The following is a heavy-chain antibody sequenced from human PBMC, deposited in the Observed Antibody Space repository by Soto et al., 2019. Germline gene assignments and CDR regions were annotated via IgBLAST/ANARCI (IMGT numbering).Heavy chain of an antibody. J-gene: IGHJ6*03. D-gene: IGHD3-10*01. V-gene: IGHV3-23*01. Sequence: GGSLRLSCAASGFTFSSYAMSWVRQAPGKGLEWVSAISGSGGSTYYADSVKGRFTISRDNSKNTLYLQMNSLRAEDTAVYYCAKKGWFGELLISVYYYYYMDVWGKGTTVTVSS. CDR3: AKKGWFGELLISVYYYYYMDV. CDR2: ISGSGGST. CDR1: GFTFSSYA.